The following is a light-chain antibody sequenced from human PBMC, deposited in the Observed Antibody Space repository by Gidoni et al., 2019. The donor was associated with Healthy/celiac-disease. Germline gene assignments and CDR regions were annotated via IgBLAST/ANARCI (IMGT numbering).Light chain of an antibody. V-gene: IGLV2-14*01. J-gene: IGLJ2*01. Sequence: QSALTQPASVSGSPGPSRTISCTGTSSDVGGYNYVPWYQQHPGKAPKLMIYDVSNRPSGVSNRFSGSKSGNTASLTISGLQAEDEADYYCSSYTSSSTYVVFGGGTKLTVL. CDR1: SSDVGGYNY. CDR3: SSYTSSSTYVV. CDR2: DVS.